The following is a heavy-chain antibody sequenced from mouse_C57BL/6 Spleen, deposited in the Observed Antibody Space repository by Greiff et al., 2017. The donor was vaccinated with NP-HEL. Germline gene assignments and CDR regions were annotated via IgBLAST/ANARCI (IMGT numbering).Heavy chain of an antibody. CDR2: IDPEDGDT. CDR3: TRDGNYVSFAY. D-gene: IGHD2-1*01. Sequence: VQLKESGAELVRPGASVKLSCTASGFNIKDYYMHWVKQRPEQGLEWIGRIDPEDGDTEYAAKFQGKATMTADTSSNTAYLQLSSLTSEDHAVYYCTRDGNYVSFAYWGQGTLVTVSA. J-gene: IGHJ3*01. V-gene: IGHV14-1*01. CDR1: GFNIKDYY.